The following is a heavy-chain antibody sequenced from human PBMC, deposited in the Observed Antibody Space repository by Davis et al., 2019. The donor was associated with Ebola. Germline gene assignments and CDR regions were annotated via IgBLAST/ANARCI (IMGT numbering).Heavy chain of an antibody. Sequence: PGGSLRLSCAASGFSFNTYGMHWVRQAPGKGLEWLAVIWYDGSREYIADSMKGRFTISRDNSRNTLFLQVNSLRVEGTAVYYCARDPAIGQPLSTFDVWGQGTTVTVAS. CDR1: GFSFNTYG. D-gene: IGHD1-14*01. J-gene: IGHJ3*01. CDR3: ARDPAIGQPLSTFDV. V-gene: IGHV3-33*01. CDR2: IWYDGSRE.